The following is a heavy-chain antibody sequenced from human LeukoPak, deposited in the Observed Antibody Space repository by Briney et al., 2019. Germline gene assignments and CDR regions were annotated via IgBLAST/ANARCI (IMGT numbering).Heavy chain of an antibody. J-gene: IGHJ4*02. CDR1: GYTFTAYY. CDR3: ARDHSYYDSGSYSNVDY. D-gene: IGHD3-10*01. V-gene: IGHV1-2*02. CDR2: INPNSGGT. Sequence: ASVKVSCKASGYTFTAYYIHWVRQAPGQGLEWMGWINPNSGGTNYAQKFQGRVTMTRDTSSSTAYMELSRLRSDDTAVYYCARDHSYYDSGSYSNVDYWGQGTLVTVSS.